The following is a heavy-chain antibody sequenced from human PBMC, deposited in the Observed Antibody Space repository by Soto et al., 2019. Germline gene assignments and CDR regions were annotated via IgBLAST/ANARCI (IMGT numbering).Heavy chain of an antibody. CDR3: ASRPAGWHTLVSLSHEH. J-gene: IGHJ4*02. V-gene: IGHV3-21*01. Sequence: FCSYSGSWVSKKKGKGLEWVSSISSSSSYIYYADSVKGRFTISRDNAKNSLYLQMNSLRAEDTAVYYCASRPAGWHTLVSLSHEHWGQGTLVTVSS. CDR2: ISSSSSYI. D-gene: IGHD1-26*01. CDR1: FCSYS.